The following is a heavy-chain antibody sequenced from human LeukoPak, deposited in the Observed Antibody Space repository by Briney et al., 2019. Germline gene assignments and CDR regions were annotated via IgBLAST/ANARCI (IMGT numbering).Heavy chain of an antibody. CDR1: GFTFSSYA. CDR3: AKPPSYGSGSYYGY. J-gene: IGHJ4*02. Sequence: GGSLRLSCAASGFTFSSYAMSWVRQAPGKGLEWVSAISGSGGSTYYADSVKGRFTISRDNSKNTLYLQMNRLRAEDTAVYYCAKPPSYGSGSYYGYWGQGTLVTVSS. V-gene: IGHV3-23*01. D-gene: IGHD3-10*01. CDR2: ISGSGGST.